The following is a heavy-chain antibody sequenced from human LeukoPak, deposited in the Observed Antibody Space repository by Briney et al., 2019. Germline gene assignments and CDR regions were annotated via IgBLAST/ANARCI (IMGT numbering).Heavy chain of an antibody. CDR2: ISIDGGRT. Sequence: GGSPRLSCAASGFTFSSYAMSWVRQAPGKGPEWVSTISIDGGRTYYADSVKGRFTVSRDTSKNTLYLQMNSLRVEDTAVYYCARKGIGSSRYQNMDVWGKGTTVTVSS. V-gene: IGHV3-23*01. J-gene: IGHJ6*03. CDR1: GFTFSSYA. CDR3: ARKGIGSSRYQNMDV. D-gene: IGHD6-25*01.